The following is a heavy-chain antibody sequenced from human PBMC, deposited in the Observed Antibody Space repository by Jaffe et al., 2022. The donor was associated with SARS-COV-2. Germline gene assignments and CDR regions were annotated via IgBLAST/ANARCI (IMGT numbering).Heavy chain of an antibody. D-gene: IGHD2-8*01. CDR3: TKRPQYERNTFFYRMGFDY. J-gene: IGHJ4*02. Sequence: EVQLVESGGGLVQPGGSLRLSCTASGFTFASHPMGWVRRAPGKGLEWVSTISESGDKTYYADSVKGRFTISRDNSKNTLYLQMNSLRAEDTAMYYCTKRPQYERNTFFYRMGFDYWGPGTLVTVSS. CDR1: GFTFASHP. CDR2: ISESGDKT. V-gene: IGHV3-23*04.